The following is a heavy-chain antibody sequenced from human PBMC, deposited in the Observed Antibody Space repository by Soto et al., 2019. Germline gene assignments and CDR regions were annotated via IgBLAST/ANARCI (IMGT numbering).Heavy chain of an antibody. V-gene: IGHV4-61*08. CDR3: AREITSPNYGSGTFDY. Sequence: SETLSLTCTVSGGSIRSAGHYWSWIRQHPGKGLEWIGYIYYSGSTNYNPSLKSRVTISVDTSKNQFSLKLSSVTAADTAVYYCAREITSPNYGSGTFDYWGQGTLVTVSS. J-gene: IGHJ4*02. CDR1: GGSIRSAGHY. CDR2: IYYSGST. D-gene: IGHD3-10*01.